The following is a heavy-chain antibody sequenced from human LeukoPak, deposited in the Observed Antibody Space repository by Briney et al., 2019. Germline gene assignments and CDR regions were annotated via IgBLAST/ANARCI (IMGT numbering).Heavy chain of an antibody. V-gene: IGHV3-23*01. CDR2: ISVSGGST. CDR1: GFTFSDYP. Sequence: GGSLRLSCAASGFTFSDYPMSWVRQAPGKGLEWVSSISVSGGSTYYADSVKGRFTISRDNSRNMLYLQVNSLRAEDTAVYFCAKARSRSATYYFDYWGQGTLVTVSS. CDR3: AKARSRSATYYFDY. J-gene: IGHJ4*02. D-gene: IGHD6-6*01.